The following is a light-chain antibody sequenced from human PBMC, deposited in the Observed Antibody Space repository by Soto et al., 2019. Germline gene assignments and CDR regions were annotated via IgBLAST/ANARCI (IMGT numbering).Light chain of an antibody. J-gene: IGKJ1*01. CDR1: QSISTY. V-gene: IGKV3-15*01. Sequence: EIVLTQSPATLSLSPGERATLSCRASQSISTYLAWYRQKPGQAPRLLIYDASTRATGIPARISGSGSGTEFTLTISSLQSEDFAVYYCQQYNNWRTFGQGTKVDIK. CDR2: DAS. CDR3: QQYNNWRT.